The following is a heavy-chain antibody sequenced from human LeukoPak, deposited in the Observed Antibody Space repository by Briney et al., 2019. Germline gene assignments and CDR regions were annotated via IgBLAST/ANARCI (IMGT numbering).Heavy chain of an antibody. CDR2: IIPIFGTA. J-gene: IGHJ6*02. D-gene: IGHD2-2*01. CDR1: GGTFSSYA. CDR3: ARGMPVVPAAKRVDYYYGMDV. Sequence: SVKVSCKTSGGTFSSYAISWVRQAPGQGLEWMGGIIPIFGTANYAQKFQGRVTITADESTSTAYMELSSLRSEDTAVYYCARGMPVVPAAKRVDYYYGMDVWGQGTTVTVSS. V-gene: IGHV1-69*13.